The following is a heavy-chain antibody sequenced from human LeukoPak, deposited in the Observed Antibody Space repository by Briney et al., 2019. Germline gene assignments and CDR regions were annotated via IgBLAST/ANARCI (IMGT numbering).Heavy chain of an antibody. J-gene: IGHJ4*02. V-gene: IGHV5-51*01. CDR2: IYPGDSDT. Sequence: GGSLQISCQGSGSIFTNYWIGGGRPVPGKGLEWMGIIYPGDSDTRYSPSFKGQVTISADKSISTAYLQWSSLKASDTAMYYCARSTVTTLPNDYWGQGTLVTVSS. D-gene: IGHD4-17*01. CDR1: GSIFTNYW. CDR3: ARSTVTTLPNDY.